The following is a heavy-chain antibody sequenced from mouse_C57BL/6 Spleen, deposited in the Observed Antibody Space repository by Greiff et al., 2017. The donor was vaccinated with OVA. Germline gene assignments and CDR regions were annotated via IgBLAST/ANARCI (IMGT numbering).Heavy chain of an antibody. V-gene: IGHV14-1*01. J-gene: IGHJ3*01. Sequence: VQLKESGAELVRPGASVKLSCTASGFNIKDYYMHWVKQRPEQGLEWIGRIDPEDGDTEYAPKFQGKATMTADTSSNTAYLQLSSLTSEDTAVYYCTNYGSSPWFAYWGQGTLVTVSA. CDR1: GFNIKDYY. CDR2: IDPEDGDT. CDR3: TNYGSSPWFAY. D-gene: IGHD1-1*01.